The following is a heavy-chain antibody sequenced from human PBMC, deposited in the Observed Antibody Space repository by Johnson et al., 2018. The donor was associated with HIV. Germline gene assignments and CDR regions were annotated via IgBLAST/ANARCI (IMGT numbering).Heavy chain of an antibody. CDR3: AREQYTHASSPEAFDI. CDR2: ISYDGYNK. CDR1: GFTFSTYA. Sequence: QVQLMESGGGVVQPGRSLRLSCAASGFTFSTYAMHWVRQAPGKGLEWVAVISYDGYNKYYANSVNGRFTIARDYSKNTLFLQMNSLRAEDTAVYYCAREQYTHASSPEAFDIWGQGTMVTVSS. D-gene: IGHD6-13*01. J-gene: IGHJ3*02. V-gene: IGHV3-30*04.